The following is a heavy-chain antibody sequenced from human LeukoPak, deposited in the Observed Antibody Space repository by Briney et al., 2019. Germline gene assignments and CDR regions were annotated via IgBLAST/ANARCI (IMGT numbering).Heavy chain of an antibody. CDR2: INSDGGKI. Sequence: GGSLRLSCAASGFTFDDYTMHWVRQTPGKGLQWVSLINSDGGKIHYDDSVKGRFTISRDNAKNSLYLQMNSLRAEDTALYYCAREAGGYCSGGSCSRREAFDIWGQGTMVTVSS. J-gene: IGHJ3*02. CDR3: AREAGGYCSGGSCSRREAFDI. V-gene: IGHV3-43*01. D-gene: IGHD2-15*01. CDR1: GFTFDDYT.